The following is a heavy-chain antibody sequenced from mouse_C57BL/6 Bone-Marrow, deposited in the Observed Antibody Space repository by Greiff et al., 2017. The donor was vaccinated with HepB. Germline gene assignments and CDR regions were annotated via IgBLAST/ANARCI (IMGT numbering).Heavy chain of an antibody. CDR3: ARSRYYGSSLWYFDV. CDR1: GYTFTSYW. Sequence: QVQLQQPGAELVKPGASVKLSCKASGYTFTSYWMHWVKQRPGQGLEWIGMIHPNSGSTNYNEKFKSKATLTVDKSSTTAYMQLSSLTSEDSAVYYCARSRYYGSSLWYFDVWGTGTTVTVSS. V-gene: IGHV1-64*01. J-gene: IGHJ1*03. CDR2: IHPNSGST. D-gene: IGHD1-1*01.